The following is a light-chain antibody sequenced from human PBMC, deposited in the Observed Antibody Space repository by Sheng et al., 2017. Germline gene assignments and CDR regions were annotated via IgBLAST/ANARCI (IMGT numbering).Light chain of an antibody. CDR3: QQYDSEIT. V-gene: IGKV3-11*01. CDR1: QSVGSY. CDR2: DAS. Sequence: EIVLTQSPATLSLSPGQRATLSCRASQSVGSYLAWYQQKPGQAPRLLIYDASNRATGIPARFSGSGSGTDFTLTISSLQPDDFATYYCQQYDSEITFGQGTRLEIK. J-gene: IGKJ5*01.